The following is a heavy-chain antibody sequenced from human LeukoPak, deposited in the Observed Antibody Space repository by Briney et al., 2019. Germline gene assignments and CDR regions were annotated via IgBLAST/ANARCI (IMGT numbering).Heavy chain of an antibody. D-gene: IGHD6-6*01. Sequence: GGSLRLSCAASGFTFSSYSMNWVRQAPGKGLEWVSSISSSSSYIYYADSVKGRFTISRDNAKNSLYLQMNSLRAEDTAVYYCARESPANEYSSSRYYYYYMDVWGKGTTVTVSS. J-gene: IGHJ6*03. CDR2: ISSSSSYI. V-gene: IGHV3-21*01. CDR3: ARESPANEYSSSRYYYYYMDV. CDR1: GFTFSSYS.